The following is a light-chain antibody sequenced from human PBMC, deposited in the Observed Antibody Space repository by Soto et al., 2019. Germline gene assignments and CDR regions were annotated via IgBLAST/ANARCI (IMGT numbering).Light chain of an antibody. Sequence: ETVMTQSPAVLSVSPGERATLSCRASQSVDSRLAWYQQKPDQAPRLLIYGASTRATGIPARFSGSGSGTEFTLTISSLQSEDSAIYYCQQFSDSPPERTFGQGTKVEVK. CDR3: QQFSDSPPERT. J-gene: IGKJ1*01. CDR2: GAS. CDR1: QSVDSR. V-gene: IGKV3-15*01.